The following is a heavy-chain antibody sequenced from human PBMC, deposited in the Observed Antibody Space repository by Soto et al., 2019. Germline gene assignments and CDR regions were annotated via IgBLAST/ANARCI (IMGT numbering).Heavy chain of an antibody. Sequence: PSETLSLTCTVSGGSINNYYWSWIRQPPGKGLEWIGYIHNIGSTNYNPSLKSRVTISVDTSKNQFSLKLISVTAADTAVYYCARHNYGSGSTYFDYWGQGTLVTVSS. CDR1: GGSINNYY. CDR3: ARHNYGSGSTYFDY. V-gene: IGHV4-59*08. CDR2: IHNIGST. D-gene: IGHD3-10*01. J-gene: IGHJ4*02.